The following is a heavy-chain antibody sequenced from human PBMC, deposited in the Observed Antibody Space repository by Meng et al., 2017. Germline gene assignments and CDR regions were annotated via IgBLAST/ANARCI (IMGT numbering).Heavy chain of an antibody. CDR1: GFTFSSYS. Sequence: GESLKISCADSGFTFSSYSMNWARQAPGKGLEWVSSISSSSSYIYYADSVKGRFTISRDNAKNSLYLQMNSLRAEDTAVYYCARAAEMATIDYYYYGMDVWGQGNLVTVSS. V-gene: IGHV3-21*01. CDR2: ISSSSSYI. J-gene: IGHJ6*02. CDR3: ARAAEMATIDYYYYGMDV. D-gene: IGHD5-24*01.